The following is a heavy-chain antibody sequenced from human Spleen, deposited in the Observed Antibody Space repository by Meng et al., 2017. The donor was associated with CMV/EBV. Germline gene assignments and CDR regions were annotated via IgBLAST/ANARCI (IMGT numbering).Heavy chain of an antibody. Sequence: AVYGGSYSGYYWSWIRQPPGKGLGWSGEINHSGSTNYNPSLKSRVTISVDTSKNQFSLKLSSVTAADTAVYYCARGILRGESGFDPWGQGTLVTVSS. CDR2: INHSGST. J-gene: IGHJ5*02. V-gene: IGHV4-34*01. CDR1: GGSYSGYY. CDR3: ARGILRGESGFDP. D-gene: IGHD1-26*01.